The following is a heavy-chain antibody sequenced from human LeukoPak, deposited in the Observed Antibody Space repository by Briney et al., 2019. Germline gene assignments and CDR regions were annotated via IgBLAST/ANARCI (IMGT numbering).Heavy chain of an antibody. J-gene: IGHJ4*02. Sequence: GESLKISCKGSGYDFTNYWISWVRQMPGKGLEWMGTIDPSDSYNNYSPSFQGHVTISADKSISTAYLQWSSLKASDTAMYYCARAYSRSRFDYWGQGTLVTVSS. CDR3: ARAYSRSRFDY. CDR2: IDPSDSYN. D-gene: IGHD6-6*01. V-gene: IGHV5-10-1*01. CDR1: GYDFTNYW.